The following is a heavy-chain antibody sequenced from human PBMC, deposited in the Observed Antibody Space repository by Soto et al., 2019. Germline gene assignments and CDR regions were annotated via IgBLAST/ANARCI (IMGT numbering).Heavy chain of an antibody. CDR3: SAGISCTRYMCPFYNYGLDV. CDR2: IAPGDSHT. D-gene: IGHD3-16*02. CDR1: GDNFGDNFTSYW. Sequence: HGESLKISCQASGDNFGDNFTSYWVTWVRQVPGKGLEWMGRIAPGDSHTNYSPSFEGHVTISVDKSIRTAYMRWNSLKTSDTAIYYCSAGISCTRYMCPFYNYGLDVWGQGTTVTVSS. J-gene: IGHJ6*02. V-gene: IGHV5-10-1*01.